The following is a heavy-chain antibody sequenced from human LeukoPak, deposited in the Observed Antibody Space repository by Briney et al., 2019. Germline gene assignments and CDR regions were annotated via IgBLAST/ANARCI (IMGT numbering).Heavy chain of an antibody. CDR2: IYSGGST. V-gene: IGHV3-66*01. CDR3: ATIDY. Sequence: GGSLRLSCAASRFAVSINYMTWVRQAAGKGLEWVSVIYSGGSTYYADSVKGRFTISRDNSKNTLYLQMNSLRAEDTAVYYCATIDYWGQGTLVTVSS. J-gene: IGHJ4*02. CDR1: RFAVSINY.